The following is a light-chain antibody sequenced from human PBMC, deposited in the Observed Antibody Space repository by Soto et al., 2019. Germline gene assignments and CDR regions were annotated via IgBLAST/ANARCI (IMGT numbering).Light chain of an antibody. Sequence: DIQMTQSPSSLSASVGDRVTITCRASQSISSHLNWYQQKPGKAPKLLIYAASSLQSGVPSRLSVSGSGTDFTLTISSLQPEDFATYYCQQSYSWTFGQGTKVDIK. V-gene: IGKV1-39*01. CDR2: AAS. CDR3: QQSYSWT. CDR1: QSISSH. J-gene: IGKJ1*01.